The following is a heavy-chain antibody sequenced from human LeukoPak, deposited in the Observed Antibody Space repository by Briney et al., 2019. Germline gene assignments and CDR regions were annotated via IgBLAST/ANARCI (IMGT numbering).Heavy chain of an antibody. CDR3: AKDLITMVRGSAMDV. CDR1: GFTFSSYG. V-gene: IGHV3-33*06. CDR2: IWYDGSNK. J-gene: IGHJ6*02. D-gene: IGHD3-10*01. Sequence: PGRSLRLSCAASGFTFSSYGMHWVRQAPGKGLEWVAVIWYDGSNKYYADSVKGRFTISRDNSKNTLYLQVNSLRAEDTAVYYCAKDLITMVRGSAMDVWGQGTTVTVSS.